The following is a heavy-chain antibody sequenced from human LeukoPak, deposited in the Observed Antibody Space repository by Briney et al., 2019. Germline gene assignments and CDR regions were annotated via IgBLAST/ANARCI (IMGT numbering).Heavy chain of an antibody. J-gene: IGHJ3*02. Sequence: SVTVSCKTSGGTFSSYAINWVRQAPGQGLEWMGRIIPIFHSINYAQKFQGRVTITTEQSTSTAYMELSSLRSEDTAVYYCARDIPGSSGHFNDAFDMWGQGTMVTVSS. CDR3: ARDIPGSSGHFNDAFDM. CDR2: IIPIFHSI. V-gene: IGHV1-69*05. CDR1: GGTFSSYA. D-gene: IGHD3-22*01.